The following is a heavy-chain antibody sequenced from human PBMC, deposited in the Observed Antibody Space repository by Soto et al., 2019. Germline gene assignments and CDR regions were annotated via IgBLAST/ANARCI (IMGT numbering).Heavy chain of an antibody. CDR3: ARAPTTVTNPHFDY. CDR1: GGSISSGGYY. Sequence: SETLSLTCTVSGGSISSGGYYWSWIRQHPGKGLEWIGYIYYSGSTYYNPSLKSRVTISVDTSKSQFSLKLSSVTAADTAVYYCARAPTTVTNPHFDYWGQGTLVTVSS. J-gene: IGHJ4*02. CDR2: IYYSGST. D-gene: IGHD4-4*01. V-gene: IGHV4-31*03.